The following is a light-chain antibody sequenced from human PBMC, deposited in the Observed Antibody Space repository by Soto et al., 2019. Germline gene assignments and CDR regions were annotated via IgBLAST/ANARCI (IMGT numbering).Light chain of an antibody. Sequence: QSVLTQPASVSGSPGQSITISCTGTSSDVGTYNLVSWYQEHPGKAPKLIIYEGSKRPSGVSNRFSGSKSGNTASLTISGLQAEDEADYYCCSYAGSTTFKVFGGGTQLTV. J-gene: IGLJ2*01. CDR2: EGS. CDR1: SSDVGTYNL. V-gene: IGLV2-23*03. CDR3: CSYAGSTTFKV.